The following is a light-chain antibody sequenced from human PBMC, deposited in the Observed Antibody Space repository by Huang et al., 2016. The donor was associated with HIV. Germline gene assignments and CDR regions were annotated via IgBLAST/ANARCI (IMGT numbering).Light chain of an antibody. Sequence: EIVLTQSPDTLSLSPGERATVSCRASQSVTRNYLALYQQRPGQAPKLLIYGASTRATGIPDRFSGSGSGTDFTLTISRLAPEDFAVYYCQQFGSSPPYSFGQGTKLEIK. J-gene: IGKJ2*03. V-gene: IGKV3-20*01. CDR1: QSVTRNY. CDR3: QQFGSSPPYS. CDR2: GAS.